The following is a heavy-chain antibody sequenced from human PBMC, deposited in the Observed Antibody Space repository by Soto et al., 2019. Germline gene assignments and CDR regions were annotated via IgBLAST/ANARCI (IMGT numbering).Heavy chain of an antibody. V-gene: IGHV4-34*01. CDR2: INHSGST. CDR3: ARDGITPLTGYSSGWYLGY. Sequence: SETLSLTCAVYGGSFSGYYWTWIRQPPGTGLEWIGEINHSGSTNYNPSLKSRVTISVDTSKNTLYLQMNSLRAGDTAVYYCARDGITPLTGYSSGWYLGYWGQGTLVTVSS. CDR1: GGSFSGYY. J-gene: IGHJ4*02. D-gene: IGHD6-19*01.